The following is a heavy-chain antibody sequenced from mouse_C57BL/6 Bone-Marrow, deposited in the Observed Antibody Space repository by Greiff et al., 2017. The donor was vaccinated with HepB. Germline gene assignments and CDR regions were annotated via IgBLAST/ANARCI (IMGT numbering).Heavy chain of an antibody. D-gene: IGHD2-5*01. Sequence: LQESGAELVRPGTSVKVSCKASGYAFTNYLIEWVKQRPGQGLEWIGVINPGSGGTNYNEKFKGKATLTADKSSSTAYMQLSSLTSEDSAVYFCARRGIYSNYAMDYWGQGTSVTVSS. CDR1: GYAFTNYL. CDR3: ARRGIYSNYAMDY. CDR2: INPGSGGT. V-gene: IGHV1-54*01. J-gene: IGHJ4*01.